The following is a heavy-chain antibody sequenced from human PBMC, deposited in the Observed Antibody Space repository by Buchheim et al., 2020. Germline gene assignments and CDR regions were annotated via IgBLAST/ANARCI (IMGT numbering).Heavy chain of an antibody. J-gene: IGHJ6*02. CDR2: IYYSGST. CDR3: ARRSSWQESYYYYYGMDV. D-gene: IGHD6-13*01. CDR1: GGSISSSSYY. Sequence: QLQLQESGPGLVKPSETLSLTCTVSGGSISSSSYYWGWIRQPPGKGLEWIGSIYYSGSTYYNPSLKSRVTISVDTSKNQFSRKLSSVTAADTAVYYCARRSSWQESYYYYYGMDVWGQGTT. V-gene: IGHV4-39*07.